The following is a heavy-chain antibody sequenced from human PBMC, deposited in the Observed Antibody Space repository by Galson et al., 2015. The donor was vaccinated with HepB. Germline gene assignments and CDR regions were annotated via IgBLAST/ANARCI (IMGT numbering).Heavy chain of an antibody. CDR1: GFTFSSYS. V-gene: IGHV3-48*02. Sequence: SLRLSCAASGFTFSSYSMNWVRQAPGKGLEWVSYISSSSSTIYYADSVKGRFTISRDNAKNSLYLQMNSLRDEDTAVYYCARKGNLFGELYFDYWGQGTLVTVSS. J-gene: IGHJ4*02. CDR3: ARKGNLFGELYFDY. D-gene: IGHD3-10*02. CDR2: ISSSSSTI.